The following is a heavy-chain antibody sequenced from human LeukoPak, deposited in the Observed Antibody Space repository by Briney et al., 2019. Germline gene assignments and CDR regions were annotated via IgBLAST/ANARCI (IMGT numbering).Heavy chain of an antibody. Sequence: ASVKVSCKASGYTFTDYFIHWVRQAPGQGLEWMGWIGPKSGDTSYSQKFQGRVTMTRDTSISTAYMELSRLRFDDTAVYYCARVSTSGYRDWLDPWGQGTLVTVSS. CDR2: IGPKSGDT. V-gene: IGHV1-2*02. CDR1: GYTFTDYF. D-gene: IGHD3-9*01. CDR3: ARVSTSGYRDWLDP. J-gene: IGHJ5*02.